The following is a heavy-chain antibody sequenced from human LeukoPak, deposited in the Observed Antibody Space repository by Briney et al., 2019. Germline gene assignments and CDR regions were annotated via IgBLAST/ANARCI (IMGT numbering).Heavy chain of an antibody. CDR1: GFTFSTYT. D-gene: IGHD2-8*02. CDR3: AIDVSAWSPSFDY. V-gene: IGHV3-21*04. Sequence: GGSLRLSCAASGFTFSTYTMNWVRQAPGKGLEWVSSITSSSSYIYYADSVKGRFTISRDNSKNTLYLQMNSLRVEDTAIYYCAIDVSAWSPSFDYWGQGTLVTVSS. J-gene: IGHJ4*02. CDR2: ITSSSSYI.